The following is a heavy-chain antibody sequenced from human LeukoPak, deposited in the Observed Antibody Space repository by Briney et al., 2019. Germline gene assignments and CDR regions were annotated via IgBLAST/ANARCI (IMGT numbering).Heavy chain of an antibody. Sequence: GESLKISCKGSGYRFTNYWIGWVRQMPGKGLEWMGIIYPGDSDTRYSPSCQGQVTISADKSISTAYLQWSSLKASDTAIYYCVRHSRSYYDSSAYVNYYYGMDVWGQGTTVTVSS. V-gene: IGHV5-51*01. J-gene: IGHJ6*02. CDR2: IYPGDSDT. CDR1: GYRFTNYW. D-gene: IGHD3-22*01. CDR3: VRHSRSYYDSSAYVNYYYGMDV.